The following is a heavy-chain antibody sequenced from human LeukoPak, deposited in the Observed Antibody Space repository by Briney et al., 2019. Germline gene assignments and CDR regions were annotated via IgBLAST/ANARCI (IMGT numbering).Heavy chain of an antibody. V-gene: IGHV3-7*01. CDR3: ARTLVEVPGHSDLFDF. J-gene: IGHJ4*02. Sequence: GGSLRLSCGASGFSLSNFWMSWIRQAPGKGLERVANMNPDGSATYYLDFVKGRFTISRDNAKTSVYLQMNSLRPDDTAVYYCARTLVEVPGHSDLFDFWGQGTLVTVSS. CDR1: GFSLSNFW. CDR2: MNPDGSAT. D-gene: IGHD2-2*01.